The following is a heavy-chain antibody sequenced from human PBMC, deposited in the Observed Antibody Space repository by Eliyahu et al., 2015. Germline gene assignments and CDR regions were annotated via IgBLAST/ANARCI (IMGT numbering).Heavy chain of an antibody. Sequence: QVQLVESGGGLVXPGGSLRXSXXAXEFXFSDXYMXWIRQXPGKGLEWVSYISSSNGYTNYADSVRGRFTISRDNDKKSLYLHMSSLRVDDTAIYYCAGGYGSGSYYDAWGQGTLVTVSS. J-gene: IGHJ5*02. CDR1: EFXFSDXY. D-gene: IGHD3-10*01. V-gene: IGHV3-11*06. CDR2: ISSSNGYT. CDR3: AGGYGSGSYYDA.